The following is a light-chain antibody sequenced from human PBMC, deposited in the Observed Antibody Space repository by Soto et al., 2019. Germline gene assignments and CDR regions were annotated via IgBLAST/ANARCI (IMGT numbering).Light chain of an antibody. CDR2: ANS. J-gene: IGLJ3*02. V-gene: IGLV1-40*01. CDR3: QSYDRSLSALV. Sequence: QSVLTQPASVSGSPGQWVTISCTGSNCDIGAGYYVHWYQQLPGTAPKLLIYANSNRPSGVPDRFSGSKSGTSASLAITGLQAEDEADYYCQSYDRSLSALVFGGGTQLTVL. CDR1: NCDIGAGYY.